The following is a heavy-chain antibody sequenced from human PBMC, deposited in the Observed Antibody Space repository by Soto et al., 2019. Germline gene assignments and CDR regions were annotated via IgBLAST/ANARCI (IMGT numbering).Heavy chain of an antibody. J-gene: IGHJ6*02. CDR1: GGSISSGGYS. CDR3: ARGRGSYGYYYYGMDV. D-gene: IGHD1-26*01. CDR2: IYHSGST. V-gene: IGHV4-30-2*01. Sequence: QLQLQESGSGLVKPSQTLSLTCAVSGGSISSGGYSWSWIRQPPGKGLEWIGYIYHSGSTYYNPSLTSGVAIAVDRAKNQFSLKLSSVTAADTAVYYCARGRGSYGYYYYGMDVWGQGTTVTVSS.